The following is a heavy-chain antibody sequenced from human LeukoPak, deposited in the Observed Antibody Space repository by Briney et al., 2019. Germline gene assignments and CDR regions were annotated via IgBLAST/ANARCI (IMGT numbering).Heavy chain of an antibody. CDR3: AKAEAGTRGWFDP. D-gene: IGHD6-13*01. J-gene: IGHJ5*02. CDR2: TYYRSKWYN. V-gene: IGHV6-1*01. CDR1: GDSVSSNSAA. Sequence: SQTLSLTCAISGDSVSSNSAARNWIRQSPSRGLEWLGRTYYRSKWYNDYAVSVKSRITINPDTSKNQFSLQLNSVTPEDTAVYYCAKAEAGTRGWFDPWGQGTLVTVSS.